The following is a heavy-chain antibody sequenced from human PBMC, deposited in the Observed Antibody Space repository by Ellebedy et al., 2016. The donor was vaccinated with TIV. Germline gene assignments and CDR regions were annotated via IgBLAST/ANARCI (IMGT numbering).Heavy chain of an antibody. CDR3: AREWSGGSEVDY. V-gene: IGHV4-39*07. CDR2: IYYSGDT. CDR1: GDSISSSNYY. Sequence: SETLSLXXTVSGDSISSSNYYWGWIRQPPGKGLEWMGTIYYSGDTYYKPSLKSRVTISVDTSNNQFSLKLTSVTSADTAVYYCAREWSGGSEVDYWGQGTLVTVSS. D-gene: IGHD2-15*01. J-gene: IGHJ4*02.